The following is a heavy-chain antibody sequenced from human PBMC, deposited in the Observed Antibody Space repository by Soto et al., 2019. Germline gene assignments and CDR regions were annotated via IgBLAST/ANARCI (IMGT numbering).Heavy chain of an antibody. CDR2: IFYSGST. V-gene: IGHV4-31*03. Sequence: QVQLQESGPGLVKPSQTLSLTCTVSGGSISSGGLYWSWIRQHPGKGLEWIGYIFYSGSTYYNPSLKSRVSISVDTSKNRFSLKLSSVTAADTAVYYCVREEGGGYDHRWFDPWGQGTLVTVSS. J-gene: IGHJ5*02. D-gene: IGHD5-12*01. CDR3: VREEGGGYDHRWFDP. CDR1: GGSISSGGLY.